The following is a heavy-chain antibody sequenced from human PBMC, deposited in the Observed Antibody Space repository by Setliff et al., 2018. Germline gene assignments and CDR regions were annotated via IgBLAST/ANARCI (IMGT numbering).Heavy chain of an antibody. CDR2: IESKADGGTA. Sequence: PGGTLRLSCAASGFPFSDAWMNWVRQAPGKGLEWVGRIESKADGGTADFAAPVKGRFTISRGDSKNTMSLQMNSLKTDDTAVYFCATRLGDFWGRGTLVTVSS. J-gene: IGHJ4*02. V-gene: IGHV3-15*04. CDR3: ATRLGDF. CDR1: GFPFSDAW.